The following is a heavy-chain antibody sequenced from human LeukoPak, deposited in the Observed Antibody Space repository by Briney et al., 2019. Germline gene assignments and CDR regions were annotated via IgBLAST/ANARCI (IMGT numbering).Heavy chain of an antibody. V-gene: IGHV3-30*18. D-gene: IGHD1-26*01. CDR2: ISYDGSNK. Sequence: GRSLRLSCAASGFTFSSYGMHWVRQAPGKGLEWVAVISYDGSNKYYADSVKGRFTISRDNSKDTVYVQMNSLRAVDTAVYYCAKDRVVGATHWFDPWGQGTLVTVSS. CDR1: GFTFSSYG. CDR3: AKDRVVGATHWFDP. J-gene: IGHJ5*02.